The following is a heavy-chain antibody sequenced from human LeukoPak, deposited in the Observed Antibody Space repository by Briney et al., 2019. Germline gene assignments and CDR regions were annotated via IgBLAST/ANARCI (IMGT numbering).Heavy chain of an antibody. CDR2: IYYSGST. CDR1: GGSISSYY. Sequence: SETLSLTCTVSGGSISSYYWSWIRQPPGKGLEWIGYIYYSGSTNYNPSLKGRVTISVDTSKNQFSLKLSSVTAADTAVYYCAGVGYSSSWSSPYYYYYGMDVWGQGTTVTVSS. D-gene: IGHD6-13*01. V-gene: IGHV4-59*01. CDR3: AGVGYSSSWSSPYYYYYGMDV. J-gene: IGHJ6*02.